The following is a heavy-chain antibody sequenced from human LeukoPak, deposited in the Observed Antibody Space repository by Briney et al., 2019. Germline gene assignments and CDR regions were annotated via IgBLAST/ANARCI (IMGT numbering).Heavy chain of an antibody. CDR1: GGSISSYY. CDR2: IYYSGST. CDR3: ARTRWELPHFDY. V-gene: IGHV4-59*01. Sequence: SETLSLTCTVSGGSISSYYWSWIRQPPGKGLEWIGYIYYSGSTKYNPSLKSRVTISVDTSNNQSSLKLSSVTAADTAVYYCARTRWELPHFDYWGQGTLVTVSS. J-gene: IGHJ4*02. D-gene: IGHD1-26*01.